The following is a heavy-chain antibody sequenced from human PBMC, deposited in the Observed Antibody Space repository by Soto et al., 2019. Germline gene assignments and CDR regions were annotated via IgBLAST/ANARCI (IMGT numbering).Heavy chain of an antibody. CDR3: ARDWSLREQQLVFFYYGMDV. D-gene: IGHD6-13*01. V-gene: IGHV3-30*03. CDR1: GFTFSSYG. J-gene: IGHJ6*02. CDR2: RSYEGSNA. Sequence: GSLRLSCAASGFTFSSYGMAGVGQSPGKGQELWALRSYEGSNAYYAAPVYGLFAVSKDNSKNTRYLQMDSLRAEDTAVYYCARDWSLREQQLVFFYYGMDVWGQGITAPVSS.